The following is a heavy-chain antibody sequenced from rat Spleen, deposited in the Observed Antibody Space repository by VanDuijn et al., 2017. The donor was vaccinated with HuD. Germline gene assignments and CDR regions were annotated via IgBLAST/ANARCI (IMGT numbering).Heavy chain of an antibody. CDR2: IDNAGNT. CDR1: FYSITSSYK. Sequence: EVQLQESGPGLVKPSQSLSLTCSVTFYSITSSYKWTWIRKFPGNKLEWMGYIDNAGNTNYNPSLKSRVSITRDTSKNHFFLQLNSVTTEDTATYFCATLGLAYYFDYWGQGIMVTVSS. CDR3: ATLGLAYYFDY. D-gene: IGHD4-2*01. V-gene: IGHV3-3*01. J-gene: IGHJ2*01.